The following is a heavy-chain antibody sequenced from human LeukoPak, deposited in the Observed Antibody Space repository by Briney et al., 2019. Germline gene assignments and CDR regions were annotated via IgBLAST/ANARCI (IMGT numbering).Heavy chain of an antibody. Sequence: ASVKVSCKASGYTFTGYYMHWVRQAPGQGLEWMGWINPNSGGTNYAQKFQGRVTMTRDTSISTAYMELSRLRSDDTAVYYCASLAKSYDILTGYPRGDAFDIWGQGTMVTVSS. CDR1: GYTFTGYY. V-gene: IGHV1-2*02. CDR2: INPNSGGT. CDR3: ASLAKSYDILTGYPRGDAFDI. J-gene: IGHJ3*02. D-gene: IGHD3-9*01.